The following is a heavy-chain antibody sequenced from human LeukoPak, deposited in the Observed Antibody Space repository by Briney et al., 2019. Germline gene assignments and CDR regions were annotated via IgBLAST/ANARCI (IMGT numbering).Heavy chain of an antibody. CDR1: GGSFSGYY. J-gene: IGHJ5*02. CDR2: INHSGST. CDR3: AREGRGYSYGPPTGFDP. Sequence: SETLSLTCAVYGGSFSGYYWSWIRQPPGKGLEWIGEINHSGSTNYNPSLKSRVTISVDTSKNQFSLKLSSVTAADTAVYYCAREGRGYSYGPPTGFDPWGQGTLVTVSS. D-gene: IGHD5-18*01. V-gene: IGHV4-34*01.